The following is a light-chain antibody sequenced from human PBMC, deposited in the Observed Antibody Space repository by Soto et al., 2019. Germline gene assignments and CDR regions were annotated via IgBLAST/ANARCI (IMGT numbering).Light chain of an antibody. Sequence: VMTQSPATLSVTPGERATLSCRASESVSRNLAWYQQKPGQAPRLLIYDASTRATGIPDRFSGGGSGTEFTLTISSLQSEDFVVYYCQQYNSWPPITFGQGTRLEI. CDR3: QQYNSWPPIT. V-gene: IGKV3-15*01. J-gene: IGKJ5*01. CDR1: ESVSRN. CDR2: DAS.